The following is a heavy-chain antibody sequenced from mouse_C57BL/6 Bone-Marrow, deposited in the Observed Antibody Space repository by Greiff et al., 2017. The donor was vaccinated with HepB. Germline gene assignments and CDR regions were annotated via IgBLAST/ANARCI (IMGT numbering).Heavy chain of an antibody. Sequence: QVQLQQPGAELVKPGASVKLSCKASGYAFTSYWMHWVKQRPGQGLEWIGMIHPNSGSTNYNEKFKSKATLTVDKSSSTAYMQLSSLTSEDSAVYYCARWGTTVVAPFDYWGQGTTLTVSS. CDR1: GYAFTSYW. CDR3: ARWGTTVVAPFDY. D-gene: IGHD1-1*01. V-gene: IGHV1-64*01. CDR2: IHPNSGST. J-gene: IGHJ2*01.